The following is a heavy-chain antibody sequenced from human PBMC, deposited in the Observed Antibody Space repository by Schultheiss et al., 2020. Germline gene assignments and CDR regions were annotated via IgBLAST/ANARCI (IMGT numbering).Heavy chain of an antibody. CDR3: ARPRRYYDSSGYYPDHYWYFDL. V-gene: IGHV4-61*02. Sequence: SETLSLTCTVSGGSISSGSYYWSWIRQPAGKGLEWIGRIFTRGSTNYNPSLKSRVTISMDTSKNQLSLRLSSVTAADTAVYYCARPRRYYDSSGYYPDHYWYFDLWGRGTLVTVS. CDR1: GGSISSGSYY. CDR2: IFTRGST. J-gene: IGHJ2*01. D-gene: IGHD3-22*01.